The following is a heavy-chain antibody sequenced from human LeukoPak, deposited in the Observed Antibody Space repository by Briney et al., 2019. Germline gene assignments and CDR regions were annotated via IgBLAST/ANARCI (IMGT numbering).Heavy chain of an antibody. CDR1: GYTFSNYG. D-gene: IGHD3-10*01. CDR3: ARPGAANAFDI. Sequence: ASVKVSCKASGYTFSNYGISWVRQAPGQGLEWMGWISAYNGNTNYAQNFQGGVTMTTDTSTTTAYMELRSLRSDDTAVYYCARPGAANAFDIWGQGTMVTVSS. V-gene: IGHV1-18*01. J-gene: IGHJ3*02. CDR2: ISAYNGNT.